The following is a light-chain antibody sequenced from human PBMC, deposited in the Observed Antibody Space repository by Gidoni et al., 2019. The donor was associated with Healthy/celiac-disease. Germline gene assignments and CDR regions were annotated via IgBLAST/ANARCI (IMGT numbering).Light chain of an antibody. Sequence: DIVLTQSPLSLPVTPGEPASISCRSSQSLLHSNGYNYLDWYLQKPGQSPQLLIYLGSNRAAGVPDRFSGSGLGTDFTLKISRVEAEDVGVYYCMQALQTPLTFGGXTKVEIK. V-gene: IGKV2-28*01. CDR3: MQALQTPLT. CDR1: QSLLHSNGYNY. J-gene: IGKJ4*01. CDR2: LGS.